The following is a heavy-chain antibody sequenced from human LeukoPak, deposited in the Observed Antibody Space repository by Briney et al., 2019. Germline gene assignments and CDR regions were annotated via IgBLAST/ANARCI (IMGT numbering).Heavy chain of an antibody. D-gene: IGHD3-10*01. CDR3: ARFYYYGSGSYPESPFDP. V-gene: IGHV5-10-1*01. CDR1: GYSFTSYW. J-gene: IGHJ5*02. CDR2: IDPSDSYT. Sequence: GESLRISCKGSGYSFTSYWISWVRQMPGKGLEWMGRIDPSDSYTNYSPSFQGHVTISVDKSISTAYLQWSSLKASDTAMYYCARFYYYGSGSYPESPFDPWGQGTLVTVSS.